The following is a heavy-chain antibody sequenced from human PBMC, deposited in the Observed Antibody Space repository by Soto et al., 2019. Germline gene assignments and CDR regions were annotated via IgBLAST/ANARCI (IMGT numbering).Heavy chain of an antibody. V-gene: IGHV3-30-3*01. D-gene: IGHD3-22*01. CDR3: SREIEYYKSRAPSFDY. Sequence: GGSLRLSCAASGFTFSSYAMHWVRQAPGKGLEWVAVISYDGSNKYYADSVKGRFTISRDNSKNTLYLQMNSLRAEDTAVYYCSREIEYYKSRAPSFDYWGQGTLVTVSS. CDR2: ISYDGSNK. J-gene: IGHJ4*02. CDR1: GFTFSSYA.